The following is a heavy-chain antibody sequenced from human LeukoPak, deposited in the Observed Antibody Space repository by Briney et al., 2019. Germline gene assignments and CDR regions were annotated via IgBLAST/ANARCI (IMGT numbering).Heavy chain of an antibody. CDR3: AKDALDLGAIDYYFDY. CDR1: GFTFSTYW. V-gene: IGHV3-7*03. CDR2: IKEDGSEK. J-gene: IGHJ4*02. D-gene: IGHD1-26*01. Sequence: GGSLRLSCAASGFTFSTYWMSWVRQAPGKGLEWVANIKEDGSEKYYGDSVKGRFTISRDNSKNTLYLQMNSLRAEDTAVYYCAKDALDLGAIDYYFDYWGQGTLVTVSS.